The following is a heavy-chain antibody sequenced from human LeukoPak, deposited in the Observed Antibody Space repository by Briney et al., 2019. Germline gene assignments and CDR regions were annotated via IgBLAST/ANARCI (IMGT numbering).Heavy chain of an antibody. CDR3: AKATGDYGDYGADY. D-gene: IGHD4-17*01. J-gene: IGHJ4*02. V-gene: IGHV3-43*02. CDR1: GFTFDDYA. Sequence: GGSLRLSCAASGFTFDDYAMHWVRQAPGKGLEWVSLISGDGGSTYYADSMKGRFTISRDNSKDSLYLQMNSLRTEDTALYYCAKATGDYGDYGADYWGQGTLVTVSS. CDR2: ISGDGGST.